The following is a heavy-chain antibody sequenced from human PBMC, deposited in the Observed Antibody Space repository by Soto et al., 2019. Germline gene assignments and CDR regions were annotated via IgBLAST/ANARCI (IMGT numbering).Heavy chain of an antibody. CDR1: GLTSTAYW. V-gene: IGHV3-74*01. D-gene: IGHD2-2*01. CDR2: THRDGSGT. Sequence: PGGSLRLSCAASGLTSTAYWIHWVRQAPGKGLVWVARTHRDGSGTTYADSVKGRFTISRDNARDTVYLQMSSLRVDDTAFYYCGISNSTCCVKWGQGTQVTVSS. CDR3: GISNSTCCVK. J-gene: IGHJ4*02.